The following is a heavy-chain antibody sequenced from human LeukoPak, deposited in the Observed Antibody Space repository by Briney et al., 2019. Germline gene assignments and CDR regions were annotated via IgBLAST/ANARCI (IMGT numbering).Heavy chain of an antibody. V-gene: IGHV3-48*03. CDR2: ISSSGSAI. D-gene: IGHD6-19*01. CDR1: GFTFSSYE. CDR3: ARGGSLGY. J-gene: IGHJ4*02. Sequence: GGSLSLSCAASGFTFSSYEMNWVRQAPGKGLEWVSKISSSGSAIYYADSVKGRFTISRDNAKSSLYLQMNSLRVEDTAIYYCARGGSLGYWGQGTLVTVSS.